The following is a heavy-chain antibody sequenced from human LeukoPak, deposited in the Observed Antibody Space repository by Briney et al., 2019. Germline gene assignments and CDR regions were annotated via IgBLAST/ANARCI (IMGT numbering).Heavy chain of an antibody. CDR1: GYTFTGYY. CDR2: INPNSGGT. CDR3: ARIDTAMEPIYFGY. Sequence: GASVKVSCKASGYTFTGYYMHWVRQAPGQGLEWMGWINPNSGGTNYAQKFQGRVTMTRDTSISTAYMELSRLRSDDTAVYYCARIDTAMEPIYFGYWGQGTLVTVSS. D-gene: IGHD5-18*01. J-gene: IGHJ4*02. V-gene: IGHV1-2*02.